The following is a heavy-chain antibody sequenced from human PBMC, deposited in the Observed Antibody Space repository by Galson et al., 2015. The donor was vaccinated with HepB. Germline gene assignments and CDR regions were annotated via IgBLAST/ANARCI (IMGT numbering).Heavy chain of an antibody. J-gene: IGHJ6*02. Sequence: SLRLSCAASGFTFDDYTMHWVRQAPGKGLEWVSLISWDGGSTYYADSVKGRFTISRDNSKNSLYLQMNSLRTEDTALYYCAKDMEAASSLSPKPYGTDVWGQGTTVTVSS. V-gene: IGHV3-43*01. CDR1: GFTFDDYT. CDR2: ISWDGGST. CDR3: AKDMEAASSLSPKPYGTDV. D-gene: IGHD6-13*01.